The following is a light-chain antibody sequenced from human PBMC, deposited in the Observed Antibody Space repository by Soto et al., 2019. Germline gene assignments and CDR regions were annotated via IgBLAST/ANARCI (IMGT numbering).Light chain of an antibody. J-gene: IGKJ3*01. CDR2: DAS. V-gene: IGKV1-5*01. CDR3: QQYNSYPFT. Sequence: DIQMTQSPSTLSASVGDRVTITCRASQSISSWLAWYQQKPGKAPKLLIYDASSLESGVPSRFSGSGSGTEFTLTFSSLQPDDIATYYCQQYNSYPFTFGPGTKVDIK. CDR1: QSISSW.